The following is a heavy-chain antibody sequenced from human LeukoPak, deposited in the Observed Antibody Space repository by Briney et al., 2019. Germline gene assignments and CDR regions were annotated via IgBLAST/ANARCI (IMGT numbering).Heavy chain of an antibody. CDR3: ARDQGASSGWYYSGFDP. CDR2: INHSGST. J-gene: IGHJ5*02. V-gene: IGHV4-34*01. D-gene: IGHD6-19*01. Sequence: SETLSLTCAVYGGSFSGYYWSWIRQPPGKGLEWIGEINHSGSTNYNPSLKSRVTISVDTSKNQFSLQLNSVTPEDTAVYYCARDQGASSGWYYSGFDPWGQGTLVTVSS. CDR1: GGSFSGYY.